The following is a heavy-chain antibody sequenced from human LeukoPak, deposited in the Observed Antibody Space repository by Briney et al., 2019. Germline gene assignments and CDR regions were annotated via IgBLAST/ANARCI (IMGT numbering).Heavy chain of an antibody. D-gene: IGHD1-26*01. V-gene: IGHV3-74*01. CDR1: GFTFSSYE. CDR2: INSDGSST. Sequence: GGSLRLSCAASGFTFSSYEMNWVRQVPGKGLVWVSRINSDGSSTVYADSVKGRFTISRDNAKNTLYLQMNSLRAEDTAVYYCARDKDRGSFYYWGQGTLVTVSS. CDR3: ARDKDRGSFYY. J-gene: IGHJ4*02.